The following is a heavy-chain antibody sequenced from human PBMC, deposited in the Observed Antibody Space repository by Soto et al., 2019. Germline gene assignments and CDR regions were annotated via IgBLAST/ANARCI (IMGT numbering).Heavy chain of an antibody. V-gene: IGHV3-23*01. CDR1: GFTFSSYA. D-gene: IGHD3-3*01. CDR3: AKDGYYDFWSGYSAYYYMDV. CDR2: ISGSGGST. J-gene: IGHJ6*03. Sequence: GGSLRLSCAASGFTFSSYAMSWVRQAPGKGLEWVSAISGSGGSTYYADSVKGRFTISRDNSKNTLYLQMNSLRAEDTAVYYCAKDGYYDFWSGYSAYYYMDVWGKGTTVTVSS.